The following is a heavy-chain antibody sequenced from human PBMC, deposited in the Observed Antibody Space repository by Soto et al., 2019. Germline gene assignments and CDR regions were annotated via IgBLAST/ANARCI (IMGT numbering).Heavy chain of an antibody. Sequence: EVHLVESGGVVVQPGVSLRLSCAASGFTFDAHNMHWVRQAPGKGLEWVSLISWAGDTTYYADFVKGRVTISRDNCNNSLYLQMNALTTEDTALYYCASSQGDYWGHGTLVTVSS. V-gene: IGHV3-43*01. CDR3: ASSQGDY. J-gene: IGHJ4*01. CDR1: GFTFDAHN. CDR2: ISWAGDTT.